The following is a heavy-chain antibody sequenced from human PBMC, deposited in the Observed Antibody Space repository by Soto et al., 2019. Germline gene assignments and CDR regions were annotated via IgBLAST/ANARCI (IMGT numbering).Heavy chain of an antibody. CDR1: GYTFTRYY. V-gene: IGHV1-2*04. J-gene: IGHJ4*02. Sequence: ASVKVSCKASGYTFTRYYMHWVRQAPGQGLEWMGWINPNSGGTNYAQKFQGWVTMTRDTSISTAYMELSRLRSDDPAVYYCATSRVSIAVAGETEYYFDYWGQGTLVTVSS. CDR3: ATSRVSIAVAGETEYYFDY. CDR2: INPNSGGT. D-gene: IGHD6-19*01.